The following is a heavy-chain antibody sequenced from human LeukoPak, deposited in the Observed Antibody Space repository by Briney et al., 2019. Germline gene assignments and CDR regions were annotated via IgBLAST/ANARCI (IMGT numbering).Heavy chain of an antibody. Sequence: GGPLRISCAASGFTVSTNYLSWVRQAPGKGLEWVSSIYSDGRTYYADSVKGRFTISRDNFKNSLYLQMNSLRAEDTAVYYCTRDPTVADRGDYWGQGTLVTVSS. CDR3: TRDPTVADRGDY. D-gene: IGHD6-19*01. V-gene: IGHV3-53*01. CDR2: IYSDGRT. CDR1: GFTVSTNY. J-gene: IGHJ4*02.